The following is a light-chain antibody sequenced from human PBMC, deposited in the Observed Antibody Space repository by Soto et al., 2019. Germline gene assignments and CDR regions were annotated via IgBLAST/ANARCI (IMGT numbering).Light chain of an antibody. CDR1: QSVSSSY. Sequence: EIVLTQSPGTLSLSPGERATLSCRASQSVSSSYLAWYQQQPGQAPRLLIYGASSRATGIPDRFSGSGSGTDFTLTISRLEPEDFAVYYCQQYGRSYLGYTFGQGTKLEIK. CDR3: QQYGRSYLGYT. CDR2: GAS. J-gene: IGKJ2*01. V-gene: IGKV3-20*01.